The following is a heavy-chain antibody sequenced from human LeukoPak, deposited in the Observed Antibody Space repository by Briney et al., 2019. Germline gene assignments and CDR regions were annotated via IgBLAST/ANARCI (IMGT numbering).Heavy chain of an antibody. V-gene: IGHV3-66*01. CDR1: GVTVSWND. D-gene: IGHD6-19*01. Sequence: PGGSLRLSCAASGVTVSWNDMSWVRQAPGKGLEWVSVIQSGNSTSYADSVKGRFTISRDISKNTLYVEMTRMRAEDTAVYYCATSGTGFHLFFDYWGQGTLVTVSS. CDR3: ATSGTGFHLFFDY. CDR2: IQSGNST. J-gene: IGHJ4*02.